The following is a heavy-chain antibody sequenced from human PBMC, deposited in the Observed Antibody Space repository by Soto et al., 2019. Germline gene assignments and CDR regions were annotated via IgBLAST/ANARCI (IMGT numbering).Heavy chain of an antibody. D-gene: IGHD2-2*01. CDR2: IYYSGST. Sequence: QLQLQESGPGLVKPSETLSLTCTVSGGSISSSSYYWGWIRQPPGKGLEWIGSIYYSGSTYYNPSLKRRVTISVDTSKNQFSLKLSSVTAADTAVYYCARQGYCSSTSCYYFDYWGQGTLVTVSS. V-gene: IGHV4-39*01. CDR1: GGSISSSSYY. J-gene: IGHJ4*02. CDR3: ARQGYCSSTSCYYFDY.